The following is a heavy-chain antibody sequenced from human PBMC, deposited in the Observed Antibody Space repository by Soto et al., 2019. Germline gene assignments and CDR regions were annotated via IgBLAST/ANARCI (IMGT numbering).Heavy chain of an antibody. Sequence: SETLSLTCTVSGGSISSGDYYWSWIRQPPGKGLEWIGYIYYSGSTYYNPSLKSRVTISVDTSKNQFSLKLSSVTAADTAVYYCARGRERYCTNGVCYSHNYYYGMDVWGQGTTVTVSS. V-gene: IGHV4-30-4*01. CDR1: GGSISSGDYY. CDR3: ARGRERYCTNGVCYSHNYYYGMDV. CDR2: IYYSGST. J-gene: IGHJ6*02. D-gene: IGHD2-8*01.